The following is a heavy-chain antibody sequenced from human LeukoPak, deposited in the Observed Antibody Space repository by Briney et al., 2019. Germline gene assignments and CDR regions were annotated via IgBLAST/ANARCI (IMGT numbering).Heavy chain of an antibody. Sequence: SETLSLTCAVYGGSFSDYYWSWIRQPPGKGLEWIGEINHSGSTNYNPSLKSRVTISVDTSKNQFSLKLSSVTAADTAVYYCARMSEARKTYYYDSSGLYWYFDLWGRGTLVTVSS. D-gene: IGHD3-22*01. V-gene: IGHV4-34*01. CDR2: INHSGST. J-gene: IGHJ2*01. CDR3: ARMSEARKTYYYDSSGLYWYFDL. CDR1: GGSFSDYY.